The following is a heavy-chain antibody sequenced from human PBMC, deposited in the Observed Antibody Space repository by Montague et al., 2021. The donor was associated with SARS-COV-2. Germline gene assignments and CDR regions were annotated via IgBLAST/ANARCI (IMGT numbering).Heavy chain of an antibody. CDR2: ISGDGGNT. CDR3: AKGKAEVATPSFLDYYYYGMDF. CDR1: GFIFDAYA. V-gene: IGHV3-43*02. Sequence: SLRLSCAASGFIFDAYAMHWDRQAPGKGLECVSLISGDGGNTYQSHSLNDLFTLSRDNTKHFLFLQMNILRTEDTALYYCAKGKAEVATPSFLDYYYYGMDFWSQGTTVTVSS. J-gene: IGHJ6*02. D-gene: IGHD3-16*01.